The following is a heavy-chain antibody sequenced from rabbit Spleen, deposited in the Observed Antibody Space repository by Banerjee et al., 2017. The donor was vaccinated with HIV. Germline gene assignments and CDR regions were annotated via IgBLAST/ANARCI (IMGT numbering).Heavy chain of an antibody. D-gene: IGHD8-1*01. CDR2: IRTGGSETT. CDR1: GFSFSGSDY. J-gene: IGHJ6*01. Sequence: QSLEESGGDLVKPGASLTLTCTASGFSFSGSDYMCWVRQSPGKGLEWIACIRTGGSETTASASWAKGRFTISKTSSTTVTLQMTSLTAADTATYFCARDGAGGSYFALWGPGTLVTVS. V-gene: IGHV1S40*01. CDR3: ARDGAGGSYFAL.